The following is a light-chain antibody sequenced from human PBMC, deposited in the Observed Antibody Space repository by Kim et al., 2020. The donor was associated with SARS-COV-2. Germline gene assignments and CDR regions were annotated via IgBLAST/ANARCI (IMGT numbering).Light chain of an antibody. V-gene: IGKV3-20*01. CDR1: LGGSSSY. J-gene: IGKJ4*01. Sequence: GGGGARACRARLGGSSSYLAWYRQKPGQSPRRLIYGASNRATGIPDRFSGSGAGTDFTLTISRLEPEEFAVYYWEHYGSARPRTCGGGTKVDIK. CDR2: GAS. CDR3: EHYGSARPRT.